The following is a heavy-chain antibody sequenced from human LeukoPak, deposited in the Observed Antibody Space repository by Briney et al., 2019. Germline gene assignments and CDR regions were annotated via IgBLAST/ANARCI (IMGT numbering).Heavy chain of an antibody. V-gene: IGHV3-23*01. CDR2: VSGSGGST. CDR3: AKTGDIVVVPAAPFDY. D-gene: IGHD2-2*01. Sequence: PGGSLRLSCAASGFTFSSYAMSWVCQAPGNGLEWVSAVSGSGGSTYYADSVKGRFTISRDNSKNTLYLQMKSLRAEDTAVYYCAKTGDIVVVPAAPFDYWGQGTLVTVSS. CDR1: GFTFSSYA. J-gene: IGHJ4*02.